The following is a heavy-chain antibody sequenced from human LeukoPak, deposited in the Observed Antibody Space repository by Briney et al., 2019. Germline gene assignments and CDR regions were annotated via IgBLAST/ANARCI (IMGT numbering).Heavy chain of an antibody. D-gene: IGHD5-12*01. V-gene: IGHV1-18*01. J-gene: IGHJ4*02. CDR2: ISAYNGNT. Sequence: ASVKVSCKASGGTFSSYAISWVRQAPGQGLEWMGWISAYNGNTNYAQKLQGRVTMTTDTSTSTAYMELRSLRSDDTAVYYCARVATMGSEPPLDYWGQGTLVTVSS. CDR1: GGTFSSYA. CDR3: ARVATMGSEPPLDY.